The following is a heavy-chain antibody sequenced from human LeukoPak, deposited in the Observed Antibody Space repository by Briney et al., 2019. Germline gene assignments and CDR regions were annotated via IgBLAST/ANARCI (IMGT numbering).Heavy chain of an antibody. CDR3: ARHRGGYYYYGMDV. CDR2: IYYSGST. CDR1: GGSISSYY. Sequence: SETLSLTCTVSGGSISSYYWSWIRQPPGKGLEWIGYIYYSGSTNYNPSLKSRVTISVDTSKNQFSLKLSSVTAADTAVYYCARHRGGYYYYGMDVWGQGTTVTVSS. D-gene: IGHD3-10*01. J-gene: IGHJ6*02. V-gene: IGHV4-59*08.